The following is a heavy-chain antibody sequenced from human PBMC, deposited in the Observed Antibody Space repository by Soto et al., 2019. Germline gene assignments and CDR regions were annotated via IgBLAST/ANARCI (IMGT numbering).Heavy chain of an antibody. CDR3: ARGDDYIWGNYRYLDY. J-gene: IGHJ4*02. V-gene: IGHV1-46*03. Sequence: QVQLVQSGAEVKKPGASVTVSCKASGYTFTNYYLHWVRQAPGQGLEWMGIINPSSGSTAFAQKLQGRVTMTRDTSTSTVYMGLSRLRSEDTAVYYCARGDDYIWGNYRYLDYWGQGTLVAVSS. D-gene: IGHD3-16*02. CDR1: GYTFTNYY. CDR2: INPSSGST.